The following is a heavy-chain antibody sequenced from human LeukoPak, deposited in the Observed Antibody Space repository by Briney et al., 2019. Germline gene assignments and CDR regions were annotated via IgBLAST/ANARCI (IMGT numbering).Heavy chain of an antibody. Sequence: PSETLSLTCTVSGGSISSYYWSWIRQPPGKRLEWIGYSHYTGSTDYNPALKSRVTISVDTSKNQFSLKVNSVTAADTAVYYCGRGGWSVDYWGQGTLVTVSS. V-gene: IGHV4-59*01. J-gene: IGHJ4*02. CDR2: SHYTGST. CDR1: GGSISSYY. CDR3: GRGGWSVDY. D-gene: IGHD6-19*01.